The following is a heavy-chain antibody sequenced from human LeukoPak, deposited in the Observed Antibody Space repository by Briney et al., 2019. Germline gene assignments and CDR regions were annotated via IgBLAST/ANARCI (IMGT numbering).Heavy chain of an antibody. J-gene: IGHJ3*02. Sequence: ASVKVSCKASGYTFTSYYMHWVRQAPGQGLEWMGIINPSGRSTTYAQKFQGRVTMTRDTSTSTLYMELSSLRSEDTAVYHCAREHDNARAFDIWGQGTVVTVSS. V-gene: IGHV1-46*03. CDR1: GYTFTSYY. CDR3: AREHDNARAFDI. D-gene: IGHD2-2*01. CDR2: INPSGRST.